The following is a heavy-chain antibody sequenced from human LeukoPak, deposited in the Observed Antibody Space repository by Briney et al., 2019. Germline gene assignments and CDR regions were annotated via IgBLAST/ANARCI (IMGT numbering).Heavy chain of an antibody. V-gene: IGHV1-18*04. D-gene: IGHD4-23*01. CDR1: GYTFTGNY. CDR2: ISAYNGNT. CDR3: ARETRTTVVPTAFDI. J-gene: IGHJ3*02. Sequence: ASVKVSCKASGYTFTGNYIHWVRQAPGQGLEWMGWISAYNGNTNYAQKLQGRVTMTTDTSTSTAYMELRSLRSDDTAVYYCARETRTTVVPTAFDIWGQGTMVTVSS.